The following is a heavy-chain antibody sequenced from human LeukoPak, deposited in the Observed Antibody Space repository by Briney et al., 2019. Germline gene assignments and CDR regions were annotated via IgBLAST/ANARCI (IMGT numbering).Heavy chain of an antibody. V-gene: IGHV3-7*03. D-gene: IGHD3-10*01. CDR1: GFLSSTSW. Sequence: PGGSLRLSCPASGFLSSTSWMTWVRQAPGKGLEWVANINLDGSEKYYVDSVKGRFTISRDNAKNSLYLQMNSLRAEDTALYYCARFGSGSYIPLGYFDYWGQGTLVTVSS. J-gene: IGHJ4*02. CDR3: ARFGSGSYIPLGYFDY. CDR2: INLDGSEK.